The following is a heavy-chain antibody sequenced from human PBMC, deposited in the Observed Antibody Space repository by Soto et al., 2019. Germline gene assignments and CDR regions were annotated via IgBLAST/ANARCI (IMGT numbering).Heavy chain of an antibody. CDR1: GYTFTSYG. CDR3: ARDGTYYYGSGSSPGWFDP. J-gene: IGHJ5*02. D-gene: IGHD3-10*01. V-gene: IGHV1-18*04. Sequence: GASVKVSCKASGYTFTSYGISWVRQAPGQGLEWMGWISAYNGNTNYAQKLQGRVTTTTDTSTSTAYMELRSLRSDDTAVYYCARDGTYYYGSGSSPGWFDPWGQGTLVTRLL. CDR2: ISAYNGNT.